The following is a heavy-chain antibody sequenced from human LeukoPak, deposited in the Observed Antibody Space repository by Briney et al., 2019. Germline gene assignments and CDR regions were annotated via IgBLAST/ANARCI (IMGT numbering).Heavy chain of an antibody. D-gene: IGHD1-26*01. Sequence: SVKVSCKASGGTFSSYAISWVRQAPGQGLEWMGGIIPIFGTANYAQKFQGRVTITADESTSTAYMELSSLRSEDTAVYYCARDALGGSYPDYWGQGTLVTVSS. CDR3: ARDALGGSYPDY. V-gene: IGHV1-69*13. CDR2: IIPIFGTA. CDR1: GGTFSSYA. J-gene: IGHJ4*02.